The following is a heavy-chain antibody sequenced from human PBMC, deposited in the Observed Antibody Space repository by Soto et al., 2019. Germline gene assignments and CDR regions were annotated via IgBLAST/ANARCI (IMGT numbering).Heavy chain of an antibody. CDR3: ARGGYYDSSGSRDYHYYGMDV. D-gene: IGHD3-22*01. J-gene: IGHJ6*02. CDR2: ISPYNDDT. V-gene: IGHV1-18*01. Sequence: ASVTVSCKASGYTFSSYAIIWVRQAPGQGLEWLGWISPYNDDTKYAQKLQGRVFMTTDTPTKTAHLDLRSLRSDDTAVYYCARGGYYDSSGSRDYHYYGMDVWGQGTTVTVSS. CDR1: GYTFSSYA.